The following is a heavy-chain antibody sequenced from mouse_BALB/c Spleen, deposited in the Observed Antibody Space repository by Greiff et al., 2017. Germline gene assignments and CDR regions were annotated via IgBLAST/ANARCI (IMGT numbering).Heavy chain of an antibody. V-gene: IGHV1-82*01. Sequence: VQLQQSGPALVKPGASVKISCKASGYAFSSSWMNWVKQRPGQGLEWIGRIYPGDGDTNYNGKFKGKATLTADKSSRTAYMQLSSLTSVDSAVYFCARSRDHYGSSHAFDYWGQGSTLTVST. CDR3: ARSRDHYGSSHAFDY. D-gene: IGHD1-1*01. CDR2: IYPGDGDT. J-gene: IGHJ2*01. CDR1: GYAFSSSW.